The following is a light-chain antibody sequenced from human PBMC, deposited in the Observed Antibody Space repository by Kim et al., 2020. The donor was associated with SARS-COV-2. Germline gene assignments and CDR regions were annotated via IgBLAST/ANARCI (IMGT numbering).Light chain of an antibody. V-gene: IGLV2-23*02. Sequence: QSALTQPASVSGSPGQSITISCTGTSSDVGSYNLVSWYQQHPGKAPKLMIYEVSKRPSGFSNRFSGSKSGNTASLTISGLQAEDESDYYCCSYAGSSTFGFGGGTQLTVL. CDR1: SSDVGSYNL. J-gene: IGLJ3*02. CDR3: CSYAGSSTFG. CDR2: EVS.